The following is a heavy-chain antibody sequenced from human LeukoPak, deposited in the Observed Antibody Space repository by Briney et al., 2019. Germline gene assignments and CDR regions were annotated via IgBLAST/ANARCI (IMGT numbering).Heavy chain of an antibody. CDR1: GGSISSSSYY. CDR2: IYYSGST. CDR3: ARPNNAMAYRGAFDI. V-gene: IGHV4-39*01. D-gene: IGHD5-18*01. Sequence: SETLSLTCTVSGGSISSSSYYWGWIRQPPGKGLEWIGSIYYSGSTYYNPSLKSRVTISVDTSKNQFSLKLSSVTAADTAVYYCARPNNAMAYRGAFDIWGQGTMVTVSS. J-gene: IGHJ3*02.